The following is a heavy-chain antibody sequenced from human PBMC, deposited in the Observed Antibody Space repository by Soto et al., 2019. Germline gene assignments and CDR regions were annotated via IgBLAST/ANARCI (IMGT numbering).Heavy chain of an antibody. J-gene: IGHJ4*02. Sequence: GGSLRLSCAASGFTFSDYYMSWIRQAPGKGLEWVSYISSSSSYTNYADSVKGRFTISRDNAKNSLYLQMNSLRAEDTSVYYCARDLYYYDSSGSGVDYWGQGTLVTVSS. CDR1: GFTFSDYY. D-gene: IGHD3-22*01. CDR2: ISSSSSYT. V-gene: IGHV3-11*06. CDR3: ARDLYYYDSSGSGVDY.